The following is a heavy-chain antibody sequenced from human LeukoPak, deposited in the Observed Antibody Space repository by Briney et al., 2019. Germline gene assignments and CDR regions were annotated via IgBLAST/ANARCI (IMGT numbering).Heavy chain of an antibody. D-gene: IGHD1-14*01. J-gene: IGHJ4*02. CDR1: GGSISSYY. CDR3: ARGKLAPPNPFDY. Sequence: TPSETLSLTCTVSGGSISSYYWSWIRQPPGKGLEWIGYIYYSGSTNYNPSLQSPVTISVDTSKNQFSLKLSSVTAADTAVYYCARGKLAPPNPFDYWGQGTLVTVSS. V-gene: IGHV4-59*01. CDR2: IYYSGST.